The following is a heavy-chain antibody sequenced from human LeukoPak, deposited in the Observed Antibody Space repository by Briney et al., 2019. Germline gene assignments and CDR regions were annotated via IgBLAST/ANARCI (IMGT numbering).Heavy chain of an antibody. CDR2: IETGGAST. CDR3: AKDYLHDQ. Sequence: GGSLRLSCAASGFTFSSYGMSWVRQAPGKGLEWVSAIETGGASTYYADSVKGRFTISRDNSKNTLYLQMNSLRAEDTAVYYCAKDYLHDQWGQGTLVTVSS. CDR1: GFTFSSYG. V-gene: IGHV3-23*01. J-gene: IGHJ4*02.